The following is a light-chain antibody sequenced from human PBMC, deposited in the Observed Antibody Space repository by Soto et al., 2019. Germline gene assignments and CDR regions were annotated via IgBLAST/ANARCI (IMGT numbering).Light chain of an antibody. CDR2: DVS. CDR3: QQFNTYPIT. CDR1: QDIRGA. J-gene: IGKJ5*01. V-gene: IGKV1-13*02. Sequence: AIQLTQSPSSLSASVGDRVTITCRASQDIRGALAWYQQKPGKAPKLLIYDVSSLESGVPSRFSGSGSGTDFTHTISSLQPEDFATYYCQQFNTYPITFGQGTRLEIK.